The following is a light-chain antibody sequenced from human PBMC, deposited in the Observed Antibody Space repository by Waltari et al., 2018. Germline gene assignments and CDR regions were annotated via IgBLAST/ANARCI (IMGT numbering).Light chain of an antibody. J-gene: IGKJ1*01. CDR3: QEYNRFST. CDR1: QSIRGW. V-gene: IGKV1-5*01. CDR2: DAS. Sequence: IQVTQSPSTLSASVGHRVTITCRASQSIRGWLAWYQMKPGLAPKLLIYDASNLGDGVPSRFSGSGFGTNFTLTINSLQPDDFATYYCQEYNRFSTFGLGTKV.